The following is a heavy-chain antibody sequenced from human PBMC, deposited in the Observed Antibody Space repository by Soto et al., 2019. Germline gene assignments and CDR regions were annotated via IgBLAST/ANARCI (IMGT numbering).Heavy chain of an antibody. J-gene: IGHJ4*02. D-gene: IGHD4-4*01. Sequence: PGGSLRLSCAASGFTFSSYALSWVRQAPGKGLEWVSAISGSGGNTYYADSVKGRFTISRDDSKNTLYLQMNSLRDEDTAVYYFAKGARGNYVFHDYWGQGTLVTVSS. CDR1: GFTFSSYA. CDR3: AKGARGNYVFHDY. V-gene: IGHV3-23*01. CDR2: ISGSGGNT.